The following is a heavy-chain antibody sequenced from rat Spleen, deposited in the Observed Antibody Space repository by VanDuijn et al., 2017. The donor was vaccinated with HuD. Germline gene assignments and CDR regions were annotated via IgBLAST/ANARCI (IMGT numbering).Heavy chain of an antibody. D-gene: IGHD1-1*01. CDR1: GFTFSNDD. Sequence: EVQLVESGGGLVQPGRSLKLYCAASGFTFSNDDMAWVRQAPTKGVEWVATTSAGGGNTYNRDSVKGRFTVSRDNPKNTLYLQMDSLRSEDTATYYCARRYYSGFDDWGQGVMVTVSS. V-gene: IGHV5S13*01. J-gene: IGHJ2*01. CDR2: TSAGGGNT. CDR3: ARRYYSGFDD.